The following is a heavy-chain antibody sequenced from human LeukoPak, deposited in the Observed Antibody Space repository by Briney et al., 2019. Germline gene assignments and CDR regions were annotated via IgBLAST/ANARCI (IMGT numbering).Heavy chain of an antibody. CDR1: GFTVSTNY. V-gene: IGHV3-66*01. CDR2: IYSGGST. J-gene: IGHJ3*02. Sequence: PGGSLRLSCGASGFTVSTNYMSWVRQAPGKGLEWVSIIYSGGSTYYADSVKGRFTISRDNSKNTLYLQMNSLRAEDTAVYYCASYRYGSSFAFDIWGQGTIVTVSS. CDR3: ASYRYGSSFAFDI. D-gene: IGHD6-6*01.